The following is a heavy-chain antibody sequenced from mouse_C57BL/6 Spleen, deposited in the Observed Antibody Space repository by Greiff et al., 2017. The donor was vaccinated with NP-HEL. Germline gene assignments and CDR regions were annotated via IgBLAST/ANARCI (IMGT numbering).Heavy chain of an antibody. CDR1: GFTFSSYA. Sequence: DVHLVESGGGLVKPGGSLKLSCAASGFTFSSYAMSWVRQTPEKRLEWVATISDGGSYTYYPDNVKGRFTISRDNAKNNLYLQMSHLKSEDTAMYYCARGGYVDFDYWGQGTTLTVSS. V-gene: IGHV5-4*01. D-gene: IGHD2-2*01. CDR3: ARGGYVDFDY. J-gene: IGHJ2*01. CDR2: ISDGGSYT.